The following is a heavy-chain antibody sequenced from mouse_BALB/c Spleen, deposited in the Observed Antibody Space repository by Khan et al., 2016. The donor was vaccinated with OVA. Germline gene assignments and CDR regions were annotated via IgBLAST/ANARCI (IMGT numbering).Heavy chain of an antibody. CDR1: GYTFTNYG. CDR3: ARSASYCFFDV. J-gene: IGHJ1*01. D-gene: IGHD6-1*01. CDR2: INTYTGEP. V-gene: IGHV9-3-1*01. Sequence: QIQLVQSGPELKKPGETVKISCKASGYTFTNYGMNWVKQAPGKGLKWMGWINTYTGEPTYADDFKGRFAFSLETSANTAYLQINNRENEDTATYFCARSASYCFFDVWGAGTTVTVSS.